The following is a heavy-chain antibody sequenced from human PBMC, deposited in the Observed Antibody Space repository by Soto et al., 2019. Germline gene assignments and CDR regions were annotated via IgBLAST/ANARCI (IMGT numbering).Heavy chain of an antibody. Sequence: SETLSLTCTVSGGSITNYYWAWIRQPAGKGLEWIGRIYTSGSTNYNPSLKSRVTMSVDTSKNQFSLKLSSVTAADTAVYYCARDETVLGFDYWGQGTRVTVS. D-gene: IGHD2-15*01. CDR1: GGSITNYY. V-gene: IGHV4-4*07. CDR2: IYTSGST. J-gene: IGHJ4*02. CDR3: ARDETVLGFDY.